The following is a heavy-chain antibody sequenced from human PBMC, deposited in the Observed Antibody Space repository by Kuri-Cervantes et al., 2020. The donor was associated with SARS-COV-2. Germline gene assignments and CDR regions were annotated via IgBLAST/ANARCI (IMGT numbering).Heavy chain of an antibody. CDR3: AVLGELSTYDYYYYGMDG. Sequence: SETLSLTCTVSGGSISSYYWSWIRQPAGKGLEWIGRIYTSGSTNYNPSLKSRVTISVDTSKNQFSLKLSSVTAADTAVYYCAVLGELSTYDYYYYGMDGWGQGTTVTVSS. D-gene: IGHD3-16*02. J-gene: IGHJ6*02. V-gene: IGHV4-4*07. CDR1: GGSISSYY. CDR2: IYTSGST.